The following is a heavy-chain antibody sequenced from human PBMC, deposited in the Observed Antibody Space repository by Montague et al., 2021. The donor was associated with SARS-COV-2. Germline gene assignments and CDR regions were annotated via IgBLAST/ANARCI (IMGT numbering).Heavy chain of an antibody. CDR2: ITDGGNT. V-gene: IGHV4-34*01. J-gene: IGHJ3*02. CDR1: GGSFSGYY. Sequence: SETLSLTCAVYGGSFSGYYWSWIRQPPGMGLEWIEEITDGGNTDYNPSLKSRVTLSVDTSKRHFSLTLTSLTAVDTSVYYCARRQLGYCDGVGCPLDAFDIWGQGTTVTVSS. CDR3: ARRQLGYCDGVGCPLDAFDI. D-gene: IGHD2-15*01.